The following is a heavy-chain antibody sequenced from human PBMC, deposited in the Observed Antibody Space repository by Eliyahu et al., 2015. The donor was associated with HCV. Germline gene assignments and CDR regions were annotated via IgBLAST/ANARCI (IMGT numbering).Heavy chain of an antibody. V-gene: IGHV3-33*01. CDR3: ARDDSYGPFLPDY. CDR2: IWFDGSNK. CDR1: GFXFGAXG. Sequence: QVQLVESGGGVVQPGRSLRLSXAASGFXFGAXGMXWXRQAPGKGLEWVAVIWFDGSNKYYADSVKGRFTISRDNSKNTLYLQMNSLRAEDTAVYYCARDDSYGPFLPDYWGQGTLVTVSS. J-gene: IGHJ4*02. D-gene: IGHD5-18*01.